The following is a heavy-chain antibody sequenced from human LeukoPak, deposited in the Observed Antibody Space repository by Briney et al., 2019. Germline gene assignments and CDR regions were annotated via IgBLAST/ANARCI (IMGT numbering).Heavy chain of an antibody. CDR1: GFTFSSYW. J-gene: IGHJ1*01. CDR3: ARWGYCSSTSCRGGFQH. Sequence: PGGSLRLSXAASGFTFSSYWMSWVRQAPGKGLEWVANIKRDGSEKYYVDSVKGRFTISRDNAKNSLCLQMNSLRAEDTAVYYCARWGYCSSTSCRGGFQHWGQGNLVTVSS. CDR2: IKRDGSEK. V-gene: IGHV3-7*01. D-gene: IGHD2-2*01.